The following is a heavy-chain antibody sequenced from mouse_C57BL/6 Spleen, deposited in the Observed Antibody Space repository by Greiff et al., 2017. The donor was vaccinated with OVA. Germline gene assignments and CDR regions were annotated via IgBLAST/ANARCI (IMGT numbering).Heavy chain of an antibody. CDR1: GYSITSGYY. V-gene: IGHV3-6*01. D-gene: IGHD1-1*01. CDR2: ISYDGSN. J-gene: IGHJ3*01. Sequence: DVKLQESGPGLVKPSQSLSLTCSVTGYSITSGYYWNWIRQFPGNKLEWMGYISYDGSNDYNPSLKNRISITRDTSKNQFFLKLNSVTTEDTATYYCARDRDYGSSPFAYWGQGTLVTVSA. CDR3: ARDRDYGSSPFAY.